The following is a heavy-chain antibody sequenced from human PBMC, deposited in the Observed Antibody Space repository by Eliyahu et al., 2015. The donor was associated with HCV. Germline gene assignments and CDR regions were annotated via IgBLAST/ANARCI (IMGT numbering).Heavy chain of an antibody. CDR2: INLHSGDT. Sequence: QLVQSGAEVKKPGASVKVSCKASGYSFTDYYMHWVRQAPGQRLEWMGWINLHSGDTFYTQKFQGRATXTRDTSINTADMELWGLGXDDTAIYYCARDLSGSRGGAFDVWGQGTMVTVSS. CDR1: GYSFTDYY. CDR3: ARDLSGSRGGAFDV. V-gene: IGHV1-2*02. J-gene: IGHJ3*01. D-gene: IGHD1-26*01.